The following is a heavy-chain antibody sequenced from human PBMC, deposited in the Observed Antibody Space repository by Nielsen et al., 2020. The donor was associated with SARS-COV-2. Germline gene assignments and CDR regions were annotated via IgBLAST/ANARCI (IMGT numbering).Heavy chain of an antibody. J-gene: IGHJ5*02. V-gene: IGHV1-58*01. CDR2: IVVGSGNT. CDR1: GFTFTSSA. D-gene: IGHD1-7*01. Sequence: SVKVSCKASGFTFTSSAVQWVRQARGQRLEWIGWIVVGSGNTNYAQKFQERVTITRDMSTSTAYMELSSLRSEDTAVYYCAALSAELGRVDPWGQGTLVTVSS. CDR3: AALSAELGRVDP.